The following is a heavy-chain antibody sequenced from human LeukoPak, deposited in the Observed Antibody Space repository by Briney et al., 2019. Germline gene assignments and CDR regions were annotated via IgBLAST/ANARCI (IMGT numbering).Heavy chain of an antibody. V-gene: IGHV4-59*01. CDR1: GGSISTYY. CDR3: AREDSSGSQLDY. J-gene: IGHJ4*02. CDR2: IYYSGST. D-gene: IGHD3-22*01. Sequence: SETLSLTCAVSGGSISTYYWTWIRQPPGKGLEWIGYIYYSGSTNYNPSLKSRVTISVDTSKNQFSLKLSSVTAADTAVYYCAREDSSGSQLDYWGQGTLVTVSS.